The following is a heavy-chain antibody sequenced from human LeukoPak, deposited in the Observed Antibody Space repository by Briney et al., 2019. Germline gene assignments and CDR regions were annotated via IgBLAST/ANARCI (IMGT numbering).Heavy chain of an antibody. J-gene: IGHJ4*02. D-gene: IGHD6-25*01. V-gene: IGHV3-11*04. CDR3: ARGRKVAAADFDY. CDR2: ISTSGGTL. Sequence: PGGSLRLSCAASGFTFSDYWMRWVRQAPGKGLEWLAYISTSGGTLYYADPAKGRFTIFRDNAKSSLYLQMNSLRAEDTAVYYCARGRKVAAADFDYWGQGTLVTVSS. CDR1: GFTFSDYW.